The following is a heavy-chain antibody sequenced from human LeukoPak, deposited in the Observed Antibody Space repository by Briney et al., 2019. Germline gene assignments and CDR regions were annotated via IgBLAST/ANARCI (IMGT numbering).Heavy chain of an antibody. CDR2: ISYDGSNK. J-gene: IGHJ4*02. D-gene: IGHD6-13*01. CDR1: GFTFSSYA. V-gene: IGHV3-30-3*01. Sequence: PGGSLRLSCAASGFTFSSYAMHWVRQAPGKGLEWVAVISYDGSNKYYADSVKGRFTISRDNSKNTLYLQMYSLRAEDTAVYYCARDWAMGSWHYFDYWGQGTLVTVSS. CDR3: ARDWAMGSWHYFDY.